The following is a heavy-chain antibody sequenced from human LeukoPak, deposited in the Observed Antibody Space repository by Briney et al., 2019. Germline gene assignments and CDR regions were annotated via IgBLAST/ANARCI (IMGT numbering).Heavy chain of an antibody. CDR1: GGSLSGYY. CDR3: ARVGLLWFGGPTPQYYFGY. J-gene: IGHJ4*02. CDR2: INHSGST. V-gene: IGHV4-34*01. D-gene: IGHD3-10*01. Sequence: SETLSLTCAVYGGSLSGYYWSWIRQPPGKGLEWIGEINHSGSTNYNPSLKSRVTISVDTSKNQFSLKLSSVTAADTAVYYCARVGLLWFGGPTPQYYFGYWGQGTLVTVSS.